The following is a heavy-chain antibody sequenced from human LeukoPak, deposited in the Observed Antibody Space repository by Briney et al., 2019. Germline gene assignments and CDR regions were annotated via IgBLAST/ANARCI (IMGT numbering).Heavy chain of an antibody. CDR3: ARDVAGSLDY. CDR2: IKQDESEK. Sequence: GGSLRLSCVASGFTFSSYWMAWVRQAPGKGLEWVANIKQDESEKNYVDSVKGRFTISRDNAKDSLFLQMNSLRVEDTAVYYCARDVAGSLDYWGQGTLVTVSS. D-gene: IGHD1-26*01. CDR1: GFTFSSYW. V-gene: IGHV3-7*01. J-gene: IGHJ4*02.